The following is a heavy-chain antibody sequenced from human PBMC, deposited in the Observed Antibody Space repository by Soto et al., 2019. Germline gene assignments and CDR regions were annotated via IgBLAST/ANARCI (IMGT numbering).Heavy chain of an antibody. V-gene: IGHV4-31*03. CDR3: ARVRSEYRSSWYVYYYYGMDV. Sequence: SETLSLTCTVSGGSISSGGYYWSWIRQHPGKGLEWIGYIYYSGSTYYNPSLKSRVTISVDTSKNQFSLKLSSVTAADTAVYYCARVRSEYRSSWYVYYYYGMDVWGQGTTVTVSS. D-gene: IGHD6-13*01. CDR1: GGSISSGGYY. CDR2: IYYSGST. J-gene: IGHJ6*02.